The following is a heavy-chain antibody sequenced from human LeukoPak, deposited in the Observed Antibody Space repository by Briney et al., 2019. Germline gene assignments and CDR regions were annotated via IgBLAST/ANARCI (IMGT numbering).Heavy chain of an antibody. CDR2: IYTSGST. CDR3: ARDEGWYSYGFGFDY. CDR1: GGSISSYY. Sequence: SETLSLTCTVSGGSISSYYWSWIRQPAGEGLEWIGRIYTSGSTNYNPSLKSRVTMSVDTSKNQFSLKLSSVTAADTAVYYCARDEGWYSYGFGFDYWGQGTLVTVSS. J-gene: IGHJ4*02. D-gene: IGHD5-18*01. V-gene: IGHV4-4*07.